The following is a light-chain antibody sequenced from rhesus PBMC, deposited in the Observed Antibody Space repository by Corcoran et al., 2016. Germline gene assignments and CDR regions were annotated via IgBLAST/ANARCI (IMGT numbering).Light chain of an antibody. Sequence: DIQMTQSPSALFASVGDRVNISRRASKNIYSNSAWDQQKPGKAPKLLSYAASTLQTGIPSRFSGSGSGTDFTLTISRLQPEDTAAYYCQHYYNHPLTFGGGTKVELK. V-gene: IGKV1-44*03. CDR2: AAS. CDR1: KNIYSN. CDR3: QHYYNHPLT. J-gene: IGKJ4*01.